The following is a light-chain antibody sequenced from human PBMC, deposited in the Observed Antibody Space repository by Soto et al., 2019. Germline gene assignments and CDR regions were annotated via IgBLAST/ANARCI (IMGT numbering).Light chain of an antibody. CDR2: AAS. V-gene: IGKV1-6*01. CDR1: QSISSY. Sequence: IQMTQSPSILSASVGDRVTITCRASQSISSYLNWYQQKPGKAPKLLIYAASSLQSGVPSRFSGSGSGTDFTLAISSLQPEDSATYYCLQDINYPWTFGQGTKVDIK. J-gene: IGKJ1*01. CDR3: LQDINYPWT.